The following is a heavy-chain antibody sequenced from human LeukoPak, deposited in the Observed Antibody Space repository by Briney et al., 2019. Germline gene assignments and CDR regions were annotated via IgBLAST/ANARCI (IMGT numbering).Heavy chain of an antibody. J-gene: IGHJ4*02. CDR2: IYHRGNT. CDR3: AREAYGDNKTIDY. D-gene: IGHD4-17*01. Sequence: PSETLSLTCAVSGGSISTTNWWSWVRQPPGQGLEWIGEIYHRGNTNYNLSLKSRVTISIDKSKNQFSLKLSSVTAADTAVYYCAREAYGDNKTIDYWGQGTLVTVSS. CDR1: GGSISTTNW. V-gene: IGHV4-4*02.